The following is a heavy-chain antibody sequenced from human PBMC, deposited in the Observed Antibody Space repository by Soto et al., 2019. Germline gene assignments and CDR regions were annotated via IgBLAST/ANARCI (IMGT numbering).Heavy chain of an antibody. CDR3: AMDYVGRPEYVKH. D-gene: IGHD4-17*01. Sequence: QVQLVQSGPDLKRPGASMKVSCKASGYTFTSYGISWVRQAPGQGLEWMAWISPLKGRTQYSQKAQGRVTLSTDTSSNTAYMEMTTLRVDDTAVYYCAMDYVGRPEYVKHWGQGNLVTVS. CDR2: ISPLKGRT. CDR1: GYTFTSYG. J-gene: IGHJ1*01. V-gene: IGHV1-18*04.